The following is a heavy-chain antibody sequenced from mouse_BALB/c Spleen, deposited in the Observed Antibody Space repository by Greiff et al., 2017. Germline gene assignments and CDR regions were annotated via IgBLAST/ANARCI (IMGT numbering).Heavy chain of an antibody. CDR3: ARAYGYVDY. V-gene: IGHV7-3*02. CDR1: GFTFTDYY. D-gene: IGHD1-1*02. CDR2: IRNKANGYTT. Sequence: DVKLVESGGGLVQPGGSLRLSCATSGFTFTDYYMSWVRQPPGKALEWLGFIRNKANGYTTEYSASVKGRFTISRDNSQSILYLQMNTLRAEDSATYYCARAYGYVDYWGQGTTLTVSS. J-gene: IGHJ2*01.